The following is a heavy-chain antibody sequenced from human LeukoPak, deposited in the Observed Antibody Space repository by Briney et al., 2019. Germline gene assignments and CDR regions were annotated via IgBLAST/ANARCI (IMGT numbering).Heavy chain of an antibody. J-gene: IGHJ4*02. CDR3: AKGVLWFGELSTGRFDY. V-gene: IGHV3-23*01. CDR2: ISGSGGST. CDR1: GFTFSSYA. D-gene: IGHD3-10*01. Sequence: GGSLRLSCAASGFTFSSYAVSWVRQAPGKGLEWVSAISGSGGSTYYADSVKGRFTISRDNSKNTLYLQMNSLRAEDTAVYYCAKGVLWFGELSTGRFDYWGQGTLVTVSS.